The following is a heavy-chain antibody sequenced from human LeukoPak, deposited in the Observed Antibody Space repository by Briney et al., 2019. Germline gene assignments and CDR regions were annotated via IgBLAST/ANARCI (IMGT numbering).Heavy chain of an antibody. CDR1: GYTFTSYG. V-gene: IGHV1-18*01. CDR2: ISAYNGNT. D-gene: IGHD3-10*01. Sequence: VASVKVSCKASGYTFTSYGISWVRQAPGQGLEWMGWISAYNGNTNYAQKLQGRVTMTTDTSTSTAYMELRSLRSDDTAVYYCARVHYYGLGSYYNVHWFDPWGQGTLVTVSS. J-gene: IGHJ5*02. CDR3: ARVHYYGLGSYYNVHWFDP.